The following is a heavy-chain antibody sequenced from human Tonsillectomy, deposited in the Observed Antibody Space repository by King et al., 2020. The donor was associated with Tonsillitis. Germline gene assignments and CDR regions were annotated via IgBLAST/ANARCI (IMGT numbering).Heavy chain of an antibody. CDR1: GYSFTSYW. CDR3: ARGEYSSSWYDGGPKSSYSYVDV. Sequence: QLVQSGAEVKKPGESLKISCKGSGYSFTSYWIGWVRQMPGKGLEWMGIIYPGDSDTRYSPSFQGQVTISADNSISAAYLQWSSLKASDTAMYFCARGEYSSSWYDGGPKSSYSYVDVWGKATTVTVSS. CDR2: IYPGDSDT. V-gene: IGHV5-51*01. J-gene: IGHJ6*03. D-gene: IGHD6-13*01.